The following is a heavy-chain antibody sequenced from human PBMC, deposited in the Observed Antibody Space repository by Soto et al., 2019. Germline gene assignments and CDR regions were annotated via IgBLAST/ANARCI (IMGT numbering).Heavy chain of an antibody. V-gene: IGHV4-34*01. CDR3: ARVVHMITFGGVIVSTFDY. D-gene: IGHD3-16*02. Sequence: PSETLSLTGAVYGGSFSGYYWSWIRQPPGKGLEWIGEINHSGSTNYNPSLKSRVTISVDTSKNQFSLKLSSVTAADTAVYYCARVVHMITFGGVIVSTFDYWGQGTLVTVSS. J-gene: IGHJ4*02. CDR2: INHSGST. CDR1: GGSFSGYY.